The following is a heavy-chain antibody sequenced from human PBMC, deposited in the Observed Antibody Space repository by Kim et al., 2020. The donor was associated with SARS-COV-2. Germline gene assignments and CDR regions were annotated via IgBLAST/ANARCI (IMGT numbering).Heavy chain of an antibody. Sequence: SRVTISVDTSKNQFSLKLSSVTAADTAVYYCARDGLYCSSTSCYAPTIDYWGQGTLVTVSS. CDR3: ARDGLYCSSTSCYAPTIDY. V-gene: IGHV4-30-2*04. J-gene: IGHJ4*02. D-gene: IGHD2-2*01.